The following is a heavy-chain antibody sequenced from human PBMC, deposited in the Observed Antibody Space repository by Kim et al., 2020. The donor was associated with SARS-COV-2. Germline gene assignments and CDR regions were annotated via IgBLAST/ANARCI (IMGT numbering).Heavy chain of an antibody. Sequence: GGSLRLSCAASGFTFSSYCMHWVRQAPGKGLEWVAVIWYDGSNKYYADSVKGRFTISRDNSKNTLYLQMNSLRAEDTAVYYCARDPRDNYDFWSGYANYYYSVWTSGAEGPRSPSPQ. CDR2: IWYDGSNK. CDR3: ARDPRDNYDFWSGYANYYYSVWTS. CDR1: GFTFSSYC. J-gene: IGHJ6*04. V-gene: IGHV3-33*08. D-gene: IGHD3-3*01.